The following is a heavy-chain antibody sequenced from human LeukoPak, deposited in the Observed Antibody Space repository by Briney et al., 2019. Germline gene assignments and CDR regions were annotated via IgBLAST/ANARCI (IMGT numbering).Heavy chain of an antibody. CDR2: ISSVGDNI. J-gene: IGHJ6*03. CDR3: AKDQSTSHFYFMDV. Sequence: GGSLRLSCAASGFTFSTYAMSWVRQAPGKGLEWVSHISSVGDNIYYADSVKGRFTISRDNSKSTLYLQMNSLRAEDTAVYYCAKDQSTSHFYFMDVWGKGTTVTVSS. D-gene: IGHD1/OR15-1a*01. CDR1: GFTFSTYA. V-gene: IGHV3-23*01.